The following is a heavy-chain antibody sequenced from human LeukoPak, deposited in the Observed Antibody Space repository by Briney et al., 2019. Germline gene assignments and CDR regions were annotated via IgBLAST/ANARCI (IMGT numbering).Heavy chain of an antibody. V-gene: IGHV3-23*01. CDR3: AKEHYGSGLYYFDY. CDR2: ISGSGGST. J-gene: IGHJ4*02. Sequence: GSLVLSCAASGFPFSSYAMSGVRRAPGKGLEWVSAISGSGGSTYYADSVKGRFTISRDNSKNTLYLQMNSLRAEDTAVYYCAKEHYGSGLYYFDYWGQGTLGTVSS. D-gene: IGHD3-10*01. CDR1: GFPFSSYA.